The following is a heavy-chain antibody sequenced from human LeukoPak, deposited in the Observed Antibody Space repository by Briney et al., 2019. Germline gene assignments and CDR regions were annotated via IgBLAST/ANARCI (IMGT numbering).Heavy chain of an antibody. V-gene: IGHV5-51*01. CDR3: ARLSGSGFDY. CDR2: IYPGDSDN. CDR1: GYSFTSYW. J-gene: IGHJ4*02. D-gene: IGHD6-19*01. Sequence: GASLKISCKGSGYSFTSYWIGWAGQMPGKGMEWMGIIYPGDSDNRYSPYFQGQVTISADKSISTAYLQWSSLEASDTAIYYCARLSGSGFDYWGQGTLVTVSS.